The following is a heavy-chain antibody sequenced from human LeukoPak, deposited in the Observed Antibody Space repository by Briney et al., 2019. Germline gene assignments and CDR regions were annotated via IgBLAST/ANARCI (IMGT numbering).Heavy chain of an antibody. CDR3: ARAYHPTRMSIGFDP. CDR1: GYTFTGYY. J-gene: IGHJ5*02. Sequence: ASLKLSCKASGYTFTGYYLHWVRQAPGQGLEWMGIINPSGGSTSYAQKFQGRVTMTRDTSTSTVYMELSSLRSEDTAVYYCARAYHPTRMSIGFDPWGQGTLVTVSS. D-gene: IGHD1-14*01. CDR2: INPSGGST. V-gene: IGHV1-46*01.